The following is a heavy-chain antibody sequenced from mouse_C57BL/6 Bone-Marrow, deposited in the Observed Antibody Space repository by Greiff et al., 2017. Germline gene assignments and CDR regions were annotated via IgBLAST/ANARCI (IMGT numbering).Heavy chain of an antibody. V-gene: IGHV1-26*01. D-gene: IGHD2-1*01. CDR2: INPNNGGT. Sequence: EVQLQQSGPELVKPGASVKISCKASGYTFTDYYMNWVKQSPGKSLEWIGDINPNNGGTSYNQKFKGKATLTVDKSSSTAYMELRSLTSEDSAVYYCARGVYYRGCYAMDYWGQGTSVTVSS. CDR1: GYTFTDYY. CDR3: ARGVYYRGCYAMDY. J-gene: IGHJ4*01.